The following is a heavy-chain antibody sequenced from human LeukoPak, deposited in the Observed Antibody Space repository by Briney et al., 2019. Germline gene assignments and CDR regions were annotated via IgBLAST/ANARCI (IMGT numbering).Heavy chain of an antibody. CDR1: GGSISSGDYY. Sequence: PSETLSLTCTVSGGSISSGDYYWSWIRQPPGKGLEWIGYIYYGGSTYYNPSLKSRVTISVDTSKNQFSLKLSSVTAADTAVYYCARFNVWVAAFDIWGQGTIVTVSS. CDR3: ARFNVWVAAFDI. CDR2: IYYGGST. V-gene: IGHV4-30-4*01. D-gene: IGHD2-15*01. J-gene: IGHJ3*02.